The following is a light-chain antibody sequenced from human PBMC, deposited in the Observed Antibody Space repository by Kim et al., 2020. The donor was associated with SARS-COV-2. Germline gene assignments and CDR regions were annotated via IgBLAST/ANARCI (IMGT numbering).Light chain of an antibody. Sequence: SASIGARVTITCRASQTISNWLAWYQQKPGTAPKLLNYKASSLESGVPSRFSGSGSGTEFTLTITSLQPDDSATYYCHQYDRAWTFGQGTKVDIK. CDR3: HQYDRAWT. CDR2: KAS. CDR1: QTISNW. J-gene: IGKJ1*01. V-gene: IGKV1-5*03.